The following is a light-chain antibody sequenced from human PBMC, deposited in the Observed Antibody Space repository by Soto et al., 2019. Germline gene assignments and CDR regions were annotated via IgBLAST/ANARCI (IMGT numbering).Light chain of an antibody. CDR1: QSSSSY. CDR3: QQSYNPPFT. Sequence: DIQMTQSPSSLSASVGDRVTITCRARQSSSSYLNWYQQKAGKVPKLLIYAASSWQSGVPSRFTGSGSGTEFTLTISSLHPEDFATYYCQQSYNPPFTFGPGTKVDIK. V-gene: IGKV1-39*01. CDR2: AAS. J-gene: IGKJ3*01.